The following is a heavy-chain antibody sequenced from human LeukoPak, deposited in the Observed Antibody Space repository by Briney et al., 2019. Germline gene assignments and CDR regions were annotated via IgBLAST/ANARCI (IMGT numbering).Heavy chain of an antibody. CDR3: ARELVGSTLDY. CDR1: GFTFSDYY. Sequence: LGGSLRLSCAASGFTFSDYYMSWIRQAPGKELEWVSYISGSGSIKQYADSVKGRFTISKDNGKNSFYLQMNSLRAEDTAVYYCARELVGSTLDYWGQGTLVTVSS. CDR2: ISGSGSIK. D-gene: IGHD1-26*01. V-gene: IGHV3-11*01. J-gene: IGHJ4*02.